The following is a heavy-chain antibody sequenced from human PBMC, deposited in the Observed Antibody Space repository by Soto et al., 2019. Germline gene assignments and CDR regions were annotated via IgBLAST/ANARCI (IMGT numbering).Heavy chain of an antibody. CDR3: TRRYNWNDNYFDT. CDR2: SYYSGTT. Sequence: LSLTCTASGASISVHSYYWTWIRQPPGKGLEWIGSSYYSGTTYFNPSLKSRVTISVDTSKNQFSLRLTSVTAADTAIYYCTRRYNWNDNYFDTWGPGALVTVSS. CDR1: GASISVHSYY. J-gene: IGHJ5*02. D-gene: IGHD1-20*01. V-gene: IGHV4-39*01.